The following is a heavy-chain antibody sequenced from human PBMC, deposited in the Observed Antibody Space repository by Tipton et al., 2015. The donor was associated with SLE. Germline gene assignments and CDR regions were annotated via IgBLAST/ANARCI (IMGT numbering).Heavy chain of an antibody. Sequence: SLRLSCAASGFTFSSYAMHWVRQAPGKGLEWVAFIRYDGSNKYYADSVKGRFTISRDNSKNTLYLQMNSLRAEDTAVYYCAKGKRVAAAAYFDYWGQGTLVTVSS. CDR3: AKGKRVAAAAYFDY. J-gene: IGHJ4*02. D-gene: IGHD6-13*01. CDR2: IRYDGSNK. CDR1: GFTFSSYA. V-gene: IGHV3-30*02.